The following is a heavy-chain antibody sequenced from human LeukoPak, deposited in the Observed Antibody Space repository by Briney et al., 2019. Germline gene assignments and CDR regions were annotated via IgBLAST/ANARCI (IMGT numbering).Heavy chain of an antibody. D-gene: IGHD5-18*01. J-gene: IGHJ4*02. CDR2: INPNSGDT. Sequence: ASVKVSCKASGYTFTGYYIHWVRQAPGQGLESMGWINPNSGDTSYAQKFQGRVTLTRDTSISTAYMELSRLTSDDTAVYYCARESGDSFGGWGQGTLVTVSS. V-gene: IGHV1-2*02. CDR1: GYTFTGYY. CDR3: ARESGDSFGG.